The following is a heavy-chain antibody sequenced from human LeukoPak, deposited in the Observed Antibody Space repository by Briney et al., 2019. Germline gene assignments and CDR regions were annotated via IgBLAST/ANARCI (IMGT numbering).Heavy chain of an antibody. CDR1: GYTFTGYY. CDR3: ARILQQRGEYYDILTGYYVSSRARSVVDY. CDR2: INPNSGGT. D-gene: IGHD3-9*01. V-gene: IGHV1-2*02. Sequence: GASVKVSCKASGYTFTGYYMHWVRQAPGQGLEWMGWINPNSGGTNYAQKFQGRVTMTRDTSISTAYMELSRLGSDDTAVYYCARILQQRGEYYDILTGYYVSSRARSVVDYWGQGTLVTVSS. J-gene: IGHJ4*02.